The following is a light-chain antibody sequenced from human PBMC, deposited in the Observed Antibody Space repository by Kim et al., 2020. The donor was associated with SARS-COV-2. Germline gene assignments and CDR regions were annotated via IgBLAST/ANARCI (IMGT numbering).Light chain of an antibody. CDR3: QQYGSSPPWT. Sequence: PGERAPLSCRASQVVSSSYLAWYQQKPGQAPRLLIYGASSRATGIPDRFSGSGSGTDFTLTISRLEPEDFAVYYCQQYGSSPPWTFGQGTKVEIK. J-gene: IGKJ1*01. CDR2: GAS. V-gene: IGKV3-20*01. CDR1: QVVSSSY.